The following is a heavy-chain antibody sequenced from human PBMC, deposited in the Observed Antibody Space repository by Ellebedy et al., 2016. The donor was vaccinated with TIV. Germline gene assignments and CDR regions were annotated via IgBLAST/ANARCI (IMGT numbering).Heavy chain of an antibody. Sequence: GESLKISXVASGFTFTNYAMGWVRQAPGKGLEWVSLISGSGGSTYYADSVKGWFTISRDNSKSTLYLLMNNLIADDTAVYYCAKRDLVAGAGECWGQGTLVTVSS. V-gene: IGHV3-23*01. CDR1: GFTFTNYA. J-gene: IGHJ1*01. CDR3: AKRDLVAGAGEC. CDR2: ISGSGGST. D-gene: IGHD6-19*01.